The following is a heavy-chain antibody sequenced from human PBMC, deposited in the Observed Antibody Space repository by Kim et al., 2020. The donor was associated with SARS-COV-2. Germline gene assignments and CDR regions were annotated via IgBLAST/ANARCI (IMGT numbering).Heavy chain of an antibody. Sequence: SETLSLTCTVSGGSISSSSYYWGWIRQPPGKGLEWIGSIYYSGSTYYNPSLKSRVTISVDTSKNQFSLKLSSVTAADTAVYYCARAKWELAANGAFDIWGQGTMVHVSS. D-gene: IGHD1-26*01. CDR1: GGSISSSSYY. CDR3: ARAKWELAANGAFDI. J-gene: IGHJ3*02. CDR2: IYYSGST. V-gene: IGHV4-39*07.